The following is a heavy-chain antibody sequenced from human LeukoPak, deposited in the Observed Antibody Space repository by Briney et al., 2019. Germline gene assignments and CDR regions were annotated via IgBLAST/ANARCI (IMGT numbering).Heavy chain of an antibody. V-gene: IGHV1-8*01. CDR1: GYTFTIYD. CDR3: AISRVVGAARFAFDI. CDR2: MNPNSGNA. J-gene: IGHJ3*02. D-gene: IGHD2-15*01. Sequence: ASVKVSCKASGYTFTIYDINWVRQVPGQGLEWMGWMNPNSGNAGYAQMFQGRVTMTRDTSINTAYVELSSLRSEDTAVYYCAISRVVGAARFAFDIWGQGTMITVS.